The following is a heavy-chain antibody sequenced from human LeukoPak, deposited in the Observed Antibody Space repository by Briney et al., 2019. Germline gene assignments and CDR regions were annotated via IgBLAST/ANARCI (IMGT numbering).Heavy chain of an antibody. D-gene: IGHD6-19*01. J-gene: IGHJ6*03. Sequence: SETLSLTCAVYGGSFSGYYWSWIRQAPGKGLEWIGEINQGGTTNYNPSLKSRAIISVDTSKNQFSLKLSSVTAADTAVYYCARVHPMYSSGWYPLDYYYMDVWGKGTTVTVSS. CDR1: GGSFSGYY. CDR3: ARVHPMYSSGWYPLDYYYMDV. V-gene: IGHV4-34*01. CDR2: INQGGTT.